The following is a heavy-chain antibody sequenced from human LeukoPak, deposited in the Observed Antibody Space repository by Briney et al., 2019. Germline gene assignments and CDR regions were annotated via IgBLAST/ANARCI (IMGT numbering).Heavy chain of an antibody. J-gene: IGHJ4*02. CDR2: IIPVLGTT. CDR3: ARGGDYGGNPLDY. D-gene: IGHD4-23*01. V-gene: IGHV1-69*13. Sequence: GASVKVSCKASGGTFSRYAISWVRQAPGQGLEWMGGIIPVLGTTNYAQTFQNKVTITADESTSTTYMELSSLTSEDTAVYYCARGGDYGGNPLDYWGQGTLVTVSS. CDR1: GGTFSRYA.